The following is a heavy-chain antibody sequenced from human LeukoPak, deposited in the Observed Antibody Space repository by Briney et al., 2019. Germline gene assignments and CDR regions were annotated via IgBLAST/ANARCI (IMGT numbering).Heavy chain of an antibody. V-gene: IGHV1-2*02. CDR1: GYTFTGYY. CDR3: ARVKYSSSWGYYYYYMDV. CDR2: INPNSGGT. J-gene: IGHJ6*03. D-gene: IGHD6-13*01. Sequence: ASVKVSCKASGYTFTGYYMHWVRQAPGQGLEWMGWINPNSGGTNYAQKLQGRVTMTTDTSTSTAYMELRSLRSDDTAVYYCARVKYSSSWGYYYYYMDVWGKGTTVTVSS.